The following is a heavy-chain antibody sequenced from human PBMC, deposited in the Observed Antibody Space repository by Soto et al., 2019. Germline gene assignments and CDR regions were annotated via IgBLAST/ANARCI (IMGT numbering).Heavy chain of an antibody. CDR2: IDPSNSYT. V-gene: IGHV5-10-1*01. D-gene: IGHD3-3*01. CDR3: AIRRYDFWSGYTPNYYFDY. CDR1: GYSFTSYW. Sequence: GESLKISCKGSGYSFTSYWISWVRQMPGKGLEWMGRIDPSNSYTNYSPSFQGHVTISADKSISTAYLQWSSLKASDTAMYYCAIRRYDFWSGYTPNYYFDYWGQGTLVTVSS. J-gene: IGHJ4*02.